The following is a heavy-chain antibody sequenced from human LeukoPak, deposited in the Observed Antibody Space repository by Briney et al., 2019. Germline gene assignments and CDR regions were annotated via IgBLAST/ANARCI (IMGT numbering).Heavy chain of an antibody. CDR1: GGSISSGGYY. Sequence: SQTLSLTCTVSGGSISSGGYYWSWIRQPPGKGLEWIGYIYHSGSTYYNPSLKSRVTISVDRSKNQFSLKLSSVTAADTAAYYCARHYDFWSGYYEVGIYYYMDVWGKGTTVTVSS. V-gene: IGHV4-30-2*01. CDR3: ARHYDFWSGYYEVGIYYYMDV. CDR2: IYHSGST. J-gene: IGHJ6*03. D-gene: IGHD3-3*01.